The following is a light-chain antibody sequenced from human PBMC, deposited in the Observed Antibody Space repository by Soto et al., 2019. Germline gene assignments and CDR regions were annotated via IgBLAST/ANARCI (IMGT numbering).Light chain of an antibody. CDR1: QGISSY. J-gene: IGKJ1*01. Sequence: DIQMTQSPSSLSASVGDRVTITCRASQGISSYLAWYQQTQGKAPKILIYAASTLQSGVPSRFSGSGSGTDFTLTISSLQPEDFETYYCQQSYSNPRTFGQGTKVDIK. V-gene: IGKV1-39*01. CDR3: QQSYSNPRT. CDR2: AAS.